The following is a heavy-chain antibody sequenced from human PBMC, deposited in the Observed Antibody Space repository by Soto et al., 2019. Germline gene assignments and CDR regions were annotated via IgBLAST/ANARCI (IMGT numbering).Heavy chain of an antibody. J-gene: IGHJ4*02. CDR2: IYHSGST. V-gene: IGHV4-30-2*01. CDR3: AREISLRSTVTRGYFDY. D-gene: IGHD4-17*01. Sequence: QLQLQESGSGLVKPSQTLSLTCAVSGGSISSGGYSWSWIRQPPGKGLEWIGYIYHSGSTYYNPSLKSRVTISVDRSKNQFSLKLSSVSAADTAVYYCAREISLRSTVTRGYFDYWGQGTLVTVSS. CDR1: GGSISSGGYS.